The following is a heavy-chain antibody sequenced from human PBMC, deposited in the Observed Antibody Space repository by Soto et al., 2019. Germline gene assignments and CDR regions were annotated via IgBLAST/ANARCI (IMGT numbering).Heavy chain of an antibody. CDR3: AREFWNSKAHYYYYYGMDV. Sequence: ASVKVSCKAPGYTFTSYGISWVRQAPGQGLEWMGWISAYNGNTNYAQKLQGRVTMTTDTSTSTAYMELRSLRSDDTAVYYCAREFWNSKAHYYYYYGMDVWGQGTTVTVSS. V-gene: IGHV1-18*01. J-gene: IGHJ6*02. CDR2: ISAYNGNT. CDR1: GYTFTSYG. D-gene: IGHD1-7*01.